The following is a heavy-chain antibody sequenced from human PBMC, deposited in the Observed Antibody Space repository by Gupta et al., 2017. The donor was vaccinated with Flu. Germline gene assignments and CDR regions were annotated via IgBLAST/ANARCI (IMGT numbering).Heavy chain of an antibody. V-gene: IGHV3-23*01. D-gene: IGHD4-23*01. CDR3: AKDPVASRRVTVAADY. CDR1: GFTFISYA. CDR2: ISGSGGST. J-gene: IGHJ4*02. Sequence: EVQLLESGGGLVQPGGSLRLSCAASGFTFISYAMSWVRQAPGKGLEWVSAISGSGGSTYYADSVKGRFTISRDNSKNTLYLQMNSLRAEDTAVYYCAKDPVASRRVTVAADYWCEGTLVAVSS.